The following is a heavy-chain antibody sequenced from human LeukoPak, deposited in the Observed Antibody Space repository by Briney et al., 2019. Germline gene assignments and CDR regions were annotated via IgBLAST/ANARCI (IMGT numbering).Heavy chain of an antibody. V-gene: IGHV3-30*18. CDR3: AKGVWANYFGSESFYNDGMDV. J-gene: IGHJ6*02. CDR1: GFTFSSYG. Sequence: GGSLRLSCAASGFTFSSYGMHWVRQAPGKGLEWVAVISYDGSNKYYADSVKGRLTISKDYSKDTVYLQMSGLRADDTAVYYCAKGVWANYFGSESFYNDGMDVWGHGTTVTVSS. D-gene: IGHD3-10*01. CDR2: ISYDGSNK.